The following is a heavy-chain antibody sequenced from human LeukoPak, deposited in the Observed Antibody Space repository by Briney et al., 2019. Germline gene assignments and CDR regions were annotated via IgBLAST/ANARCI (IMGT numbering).Heavy chain of an antibody. Sequence: PGGSLRLSCGASGLTFANYAMTWDRQAPGTGLEWVSTVSGIGDETFYADSVKGRFTISRNNGKNTFYLQMDSLRVEDTAVYFCAKGGHFSHFDHWGQGALVTVSS. CDR1: GLTFANYA. CDR2: VSGIGDET. D-gene: IGHD2/OR15-2a*01. V-gene: IGHV3-23*01. J-gene: IGHJ4*02. CDR3: AKGGHFSHFDH.